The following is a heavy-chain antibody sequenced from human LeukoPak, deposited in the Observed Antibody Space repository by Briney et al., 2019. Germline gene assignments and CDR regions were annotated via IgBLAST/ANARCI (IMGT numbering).Heavy chain of an antibody. J-gene: IGHJ4*02. V-gene: IGHV4-39*07. Sequence: PSETLSLTCTVSGGSISSSSYYWGWIRQPPGKGLEWIGSIYYSGSTYYSPSLKSRVTISVDTSKNQFSLKLSSVTAADTAVYYCARLSRPYYDILTGGYYFDYWGQGTLVTVSS. CDR1: GGSISSSSYY. CDR3: ARLSRPYYDILTGGYYFDY. CDR2: IYYSGST. D-gene: IGHD3-9*01.